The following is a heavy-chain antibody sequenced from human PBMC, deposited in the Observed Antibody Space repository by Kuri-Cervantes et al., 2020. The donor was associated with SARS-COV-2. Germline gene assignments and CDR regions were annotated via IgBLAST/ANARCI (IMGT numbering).Heavy chain of an antibody. V-gene: IGHV1-8*01. CDR2: LNPDTGNT. J-gene: IGHJ3*02. CDR1: GYSFSSYD. CDR3: ARDSGDWNPDGLDI. Sequence: ASVKVSCKASGYSFSSYDINWVRQAAGQGLEWMGWLNPDTGNTGNAKEFQGRVTMTTDTSINTAYVEVSSLSFEDTAIYYCARDSGDWNPDGLDIWGQGTMVTVSS. D-gene: IGHD1-1*01.